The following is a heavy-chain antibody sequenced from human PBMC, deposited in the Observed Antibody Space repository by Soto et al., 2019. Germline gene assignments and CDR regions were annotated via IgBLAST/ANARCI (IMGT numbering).Heavy chain of an antibody. Sequence: SETLSLTCTVSGGSMTSYYWTWIRQPAGKGLEWIGRVYSSGGTHYNPSLKSRVTISLDTSKNQFSLRLLSVTDADTAVYFCARGQRFSDWFDPWGQGTFLTVSS. J-gene: IGHJ5*02. CDR1: GGSMTSYY. CDR2: VYSSGGT. V-gene: IGHV4-4*07. CDR3: ARGQRFSDWFDP. D-gene: IGHD3-3*01.